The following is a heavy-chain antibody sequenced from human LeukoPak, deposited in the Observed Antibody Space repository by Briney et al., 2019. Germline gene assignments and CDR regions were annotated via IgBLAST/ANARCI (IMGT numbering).Heavy chain of an antibody. V-gene: IGHV7-4-1*02. Sequence: ASVKGSCKASGYTFTSYAMNWVRQAPGQGLEWMGWINTNTGNPTYAQGFTGRFVFSVESSVSTAYLQISSLKAEDTAVYYCATDSSGYYDNWFDAWGQGTLVTVSS. J-gene: IGHJ5*02. CDR3: ATDSSGYYDNWFDA. CDR1: GYTFTSYA. D-gene: IGHD3-22*01. CDR2: INTNTGNP.